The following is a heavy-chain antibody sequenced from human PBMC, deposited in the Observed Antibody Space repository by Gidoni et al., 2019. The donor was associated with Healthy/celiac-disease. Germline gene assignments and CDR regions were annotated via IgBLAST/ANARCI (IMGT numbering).Heavy chain of an antibody. CDR2: INPSGGST. V-gene: IGHV1-46*01. Sequence: QVQLVQSGAEVKKPGASVKVSCKASGYTFTSYYMHWVRQAPGQGLEWMGIINPSGGSTSYAQKFQGRVTMTRDTATSTVYMELSSLRSEDTAVYYCARVDTAMYYFDYWGQGTLVTVSS. J-gene: IGHJ4*02. CDR3: ARVDTAMYYFDY. CDR1: GYTFTSYY. D-gene: IGHD5-18*01.